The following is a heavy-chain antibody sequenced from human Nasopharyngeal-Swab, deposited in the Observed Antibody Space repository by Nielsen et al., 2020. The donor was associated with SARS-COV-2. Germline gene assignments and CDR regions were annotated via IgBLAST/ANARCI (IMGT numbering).Heavy chain of an antibody. CDR2: VYYSGST. V-gene: IGHV4-30-4*01. D-gene: IGHD3-9*01. CDR3: ARAGPLRYFDWLHNWFDP. CDR1: GGSISSGDYY. J-gene: IGHJ5*02. Sequence: SETLSLTCTVSGGSISSGDYYWSWIRQPPGKGLEWIGYVYYSGSTYYNPSLKSRVTISVDTSKNQFSLKLCSVTAADTAVYYCARAGPLRYFDWLHNWFDPWGQGTLVTVSS.